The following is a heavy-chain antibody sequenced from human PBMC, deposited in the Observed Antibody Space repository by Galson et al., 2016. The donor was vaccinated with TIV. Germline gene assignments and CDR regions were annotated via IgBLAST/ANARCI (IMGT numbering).Heavy chain of an antibody. V-gene: IGHV3-66*01. D-gene: IGHD1-26*01. Sequence: SLRLSCAASGLSVSINYMTWVRQPPGKGLEWVSLISDRGKAYYSDSVKGRFTISRDNSRNTLYLQMNSLRAEDTAVYYCARGPYLSGSYQNWDLDLWGQGTLVTVSS. CDR2: ISDRGKA. CDR3: ARGPYLSGSYQNWDLDL. J-gene: IGHJ5*02. CDR1: GLSVSINY.